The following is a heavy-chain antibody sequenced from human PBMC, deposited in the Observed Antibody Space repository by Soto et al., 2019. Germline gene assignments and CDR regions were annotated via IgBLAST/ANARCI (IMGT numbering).Heavy chain of an antibody. CDR3: ARDPIAAAGKFYYYGMDV. D-gene: IGHD6-13*01. CDR1: GGTFSSYT. J-gene: IGHJ6*02. CDR2: IIPILGIA. V-gene: IGHV1-69*04. Sequence: SVKVSCKASGGTFSSYTISWVRQAPGQGLEWMGRIIPILGIANYAQKFQGRVTITADKSTSTAYMELSSLRSEDTAVYYCARDPIAAAGKFYYYGMDVWGQGTTVTVSS.